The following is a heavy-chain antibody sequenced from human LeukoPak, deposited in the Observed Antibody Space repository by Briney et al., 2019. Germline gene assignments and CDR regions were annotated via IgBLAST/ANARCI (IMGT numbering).Heavy chain of an antibody. V-gene: IGHV3-20*04. Sequence: GGSLRLSCAASGFTFDDYGMSWVRQAPGKGLEWVSCTNWNGGSTGYADSVKGRFTISRDNAKNSLYLQMNSLRAEDTALYYCARGREYYDILTGYSWGQGTLVTVSS. J-gene: IGHJ4*02. CDR2: TNWNGGST. CDR3: ARGREYYDILTGYS. CDR1: GFTFDDYG. D-gene: IGHD3-9*01.